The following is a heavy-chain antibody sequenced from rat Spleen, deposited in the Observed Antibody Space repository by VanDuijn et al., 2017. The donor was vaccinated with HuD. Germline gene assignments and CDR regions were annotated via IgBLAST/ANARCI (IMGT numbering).Heavy chain of an antibody. J-gene: IGHJ2*01. CDR2: ISPSGGIS. D-gene: IGHD1-10*01. Sequence: EVQLVESGGGLVQPGRSLKLSCEASGFTFSNYGMHWIRQAPTKGLEWVASISPSGGISNYRDSVKGRFTISRDNAKSTLYLQMDSLRSEDTATYYCAKDKGEYNNLFDYWGQGVMVTVTS. CDR3: AKDKGEYNNLFDY. V-gene: IGHV5-19*01. CDR1: GFTFSNYG.